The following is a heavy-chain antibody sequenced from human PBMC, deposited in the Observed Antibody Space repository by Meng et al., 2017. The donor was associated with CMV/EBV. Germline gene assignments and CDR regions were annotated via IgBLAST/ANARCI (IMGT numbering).Heavy chain of an antibody. CDR3: ASAEVGVVLAPGDY. CDR1: GFTLRCYV. CDR2: ISYDGSNK. D-gene: IGHD3-3*01. J-gene: IGHJ4*02. V-gene: IGHV3-30-3*01. Sequence: GQLVAGGGGVEPAGRSLLLSCAACGFTLRCYVKHWVLRAPGKGVEWVTVISYDGSNKYYADSVKGRFTISRDNSKNTLYLQMNSLRAEDTAVYYCASAEVGVVLAPGDYWGQGTLVTVSS.